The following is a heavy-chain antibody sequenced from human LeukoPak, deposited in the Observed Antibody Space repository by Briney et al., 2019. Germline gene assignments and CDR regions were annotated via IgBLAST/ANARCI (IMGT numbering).Heavy chain of an antibody. J-gene: IGHJ4*02. V-gene: IGHV4-59*01. CDR3: ARGGYGEPIDY. CDR2: IYYSGST. CDR1: GGSISSYY. Sequence: PSETLSLTCTVSGGSISSYYWSWIRQPPGKGLEWIGYIYYSGSTNYNPSLNSRVTISVDTSKNQFSLKLSSVTAADTAVYYCARGGYGEPIDYWGQGTLVTVSS. D-gene: IGHD4-17*01.